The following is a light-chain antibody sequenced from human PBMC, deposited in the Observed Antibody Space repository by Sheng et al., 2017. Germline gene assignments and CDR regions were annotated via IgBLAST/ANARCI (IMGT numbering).Light chain of an antibody. J-gene: IGKJ4*01. Sequence: DIVMTQSPDSLAVSLGERATINCKSSQSVLYSSNNKNFLAWYQQKPGQPPKLLISWASTRESGVPDRFSGSGSGTDFTLTISSLQAEDVAVYYCQQYYSAPPLTFGGGTKVEDQT. V-gene: IGKV4-1*01. CDR1: QSVLYSSNNKNF. CDR3: QQYYSAPPLT. CDR2: WAS.